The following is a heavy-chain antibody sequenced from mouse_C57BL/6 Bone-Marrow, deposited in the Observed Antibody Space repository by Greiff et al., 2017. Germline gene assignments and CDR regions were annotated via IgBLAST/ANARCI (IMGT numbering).Heavy chain of an antibody. CDR2: ISYSGST. CDR3: ARDLMDY. CDR1: GYSITSGYD. J-gene: IGHJ4*01. V-gene: IGHV3-1*01. Sequence: VQLQQSGPGMVKPSQSLSLTCTVTGYSITSGYDWHWIRHFPGNKLEWMGYISYSGSTNYNPSLKSRISITHDTSKNHFFLKLNSVTTEDTATYYCARDLMDYWGQGTSVTVSS.